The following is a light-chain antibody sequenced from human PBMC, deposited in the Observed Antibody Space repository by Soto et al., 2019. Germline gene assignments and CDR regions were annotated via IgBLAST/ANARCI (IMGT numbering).Light chain of an antibody. CDR2: AAS. CDR1: QSVTRDY. Sequence: EIVLTRSPGTLSLSPGERATLSCRASQSVTRDYLAWYQQKPGQAPRLLIYAASSRATGIPDRFSGSGSGTDFTLTITRLEPEDFAVYYCQHYQYFRFSSTWTFGQGTRVEIK. J-gene: IGKJ1*01. V-gene: IGKV3-20*01. CDR3: QHYQYFRFSSTWT.